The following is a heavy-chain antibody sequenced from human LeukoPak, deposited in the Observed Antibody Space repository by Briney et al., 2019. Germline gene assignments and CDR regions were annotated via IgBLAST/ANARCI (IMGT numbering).Heavy chain of an antibody. Sequence: GGSLRLSCAASGFTVSSNYMSWVRQAPGMRLEWVSLIYSVGDTYYADSVKGRFTISRDNSKNTLYLQMNSLRAEDTAVYYCARAPRGRDGYNPYYFDYWGQGTLVTVSS. D-gene: IGHD5-24*01. CDR1: GFTVSSNY. J-gene: IGHJ4*02. CDR3: ARAPRGRDGYNPYYFDY. CDR2: IYSVGDT. V-gene: IGHV3-53*01.